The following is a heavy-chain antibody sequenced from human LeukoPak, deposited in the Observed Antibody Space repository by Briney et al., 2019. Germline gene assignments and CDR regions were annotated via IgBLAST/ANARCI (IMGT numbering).Heavy chain of an antibody. Sequence: GGCLRLSCAASGFTFSSYAMHWVRQAPGKGLEWVAVISYDGSNKYYADSVKGRFTISRDNSKNTLYLQMNSLKTEDTAVYYCTRRRWITTSYYYDSSGLGAFDIWGQGTMVTVSS. CDR3: TRRRWITTSYYYDSSGLGAFDI. J-gene: IGHJ3*02. CDR2: ISYDGSNK. V-gene: IGHV3-30*04. CDR1: GFTFSSYA. D-gene: IGHD3-22*01.